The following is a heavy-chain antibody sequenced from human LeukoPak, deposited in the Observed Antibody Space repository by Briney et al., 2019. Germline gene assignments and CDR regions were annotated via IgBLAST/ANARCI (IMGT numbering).Heavy chain of an antibody. CDR2: VSHTGNT. CDR1: GYSISSGYS. V-gene: IGHV4-38-2*02. CDR3: VREMGYSFKTFNI. D-gene: IGHD5-12*01. Sequence: SETLSLTCTVSGYSISSGYSWGWIRQSPGEGLEWIGSVSHTGNTHYNPSLQSRITISVDTSKKQFSLKLSSVTAADTALYYCVREMGYSFKTFNIWGQGTMVTVSS. J-gene: IGHJ3*02.